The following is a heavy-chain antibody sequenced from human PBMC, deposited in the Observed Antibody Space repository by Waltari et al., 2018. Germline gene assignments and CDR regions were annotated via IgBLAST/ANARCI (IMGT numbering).Heavy chain of an antibody. D-gene: IGHD2-15*01. V-gene: IGHV4-39*01. J-gene: IGHJ5*02. CDR1: GGSLSRQSAH. CDR2: IYYSGST. Sequence: QLQLQESGPGLVKPSETLSLTCSVSGGSLSRQSAHWGWIRRPPGKGLEYIGNIYYSGSTYYNPSLKSRVTISIDTSKNQFSLKLSSVTAADTAVYYCARLPSGGASHWFDPWGQGTLVTVSS. CDR3: ARLPSGGASHWFDP.